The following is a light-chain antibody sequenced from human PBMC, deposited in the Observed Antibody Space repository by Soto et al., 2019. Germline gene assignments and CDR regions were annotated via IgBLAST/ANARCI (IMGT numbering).Light chain of an antibody. CDR1: QSIGNY. CDR2: GAS. V-gene: IGKV1-39*01. J-gene: IGKJ5*01. CDR3: QQSYSTPPT. Sequence: DIQMTKSPASLSASVGDRLTITCRASQSIGNYLNWYQQKPGKAPKLLIYGASGLQSGVPSRFSGSGSGTDFTLTISSLQPEDFATYYCQQSYSTPPTFGQGTRLEIK.